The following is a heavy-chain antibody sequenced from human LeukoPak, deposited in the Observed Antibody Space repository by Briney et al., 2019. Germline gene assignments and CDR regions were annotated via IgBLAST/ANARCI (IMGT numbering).Heavy chain of an antibody. CDR3: ARACGGDCYLSDY. D-gene: IGHD2-21*02. V-gene: IGHV3-21*01. J-gene: IGHJ4*02. CDR2: ISTSSSNI. CDR1: GFTFSSYS. Sequence: GGSLRLSCAASGFTFSSYSMNWVRQAPGKGLEWVSSISTSSSNIYYADSVKGRFTISRDNAKNSLYLQMNRLRAEETGVYYCARACGGDCYLSDYWGQGTLVTVS.